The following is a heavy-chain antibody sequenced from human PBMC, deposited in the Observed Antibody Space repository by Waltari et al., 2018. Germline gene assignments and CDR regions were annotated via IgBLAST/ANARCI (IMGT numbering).Heavy chain of an antibody. V-gene: IGHV1-24*01. D-gene: IGHD4-17*01. CDR2: FEPEDGEA. Sequence: QVQLVQSGAEVKKPGASVKVSCKVSGYTLTELSMHWVRQAPGKGLEWMGGFEPEDGEAIYARKFQGRVSMTEDTPTDTAYLELSSLRSEDTAVYYCATVPFDSTLYGVGGALGYWGQGTLVTVSS. CDR3: ATVPFDSTLYGVGGALGY. CDR1: GYTLTELS. J-gene: IGHJ4*02.